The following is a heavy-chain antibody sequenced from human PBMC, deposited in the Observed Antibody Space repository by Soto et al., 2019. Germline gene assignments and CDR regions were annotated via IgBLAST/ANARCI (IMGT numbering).Heavy chain of an antibody. CDR1: GGTFSSYA. D-gene: IGHD3-22*01. J-gene: IGHJ4*02. V-gene: IGHV1-69*12. CDR3: ARDGGQYYYDSSGYWY. CDR2: IIPIFGTA. Sequence: QVQLVQSGAEVKKPGSSVKVSCKASGGTFSSYAISWVRQAPGQGLEWMGGIIPIFGTANYAQKFQGRVTMTADESSSTAYMELSSLRSEDTAVYYCARDGGQYYYDSSGYWYWGQGTLITVSS.